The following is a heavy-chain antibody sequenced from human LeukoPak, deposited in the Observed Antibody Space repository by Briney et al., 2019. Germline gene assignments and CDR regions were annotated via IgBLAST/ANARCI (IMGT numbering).Heavy chain of an antibody. CDR3: ASSGFGIRTDDY. D-gene: IGHD1-14*01. J-gene: IGHJ4*02. V-gene: IGHV4-61*02. CDR1: GGSISSGSYY. Sequence: SETLSLTCTVSGGSISSGSYYWSWIRQLAGKGLEWIGRIYTSGSTNYNPSLKSRVTISVDTSKNQFSLKLSSVTAADTAVYYCASSGFGIRTDDYWGQGTLVTVSS. CDR2: IYTSGST.